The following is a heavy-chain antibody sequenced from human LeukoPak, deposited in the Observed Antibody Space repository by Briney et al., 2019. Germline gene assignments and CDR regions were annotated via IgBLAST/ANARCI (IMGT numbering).Heavy chain of an antibody. CDR3: ARGRYYYDSSGYYYY. CDR2: INHSGST. D-gene: IGHD3-22*01. Sequence: SETLSLTCAVYGGSFSGYYWSWIRQPPGKGLEWIGEINHSGSTNYNPSLKSRVTISVDTSKNQFTLKLSSVTAADTAVYYCARGRYYYDSSGYYYYWGQGTLVTVSS. V-gene: IGHV4-34*01. CDR1: GGSFSGYY. J-gene: IGHJ4*02.